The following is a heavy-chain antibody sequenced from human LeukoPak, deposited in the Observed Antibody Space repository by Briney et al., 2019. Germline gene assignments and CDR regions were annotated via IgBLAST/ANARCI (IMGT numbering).Heavy chain of an antibody. CDR2: ISYDGSNK. J-gene: IGHJ3*02. D-gene: IGHD3-10*01. CDR3: AALVKTYYYGSGIMPPDAFDI. Sequence: GGSLRLSCAASGFTLSSYSMNWVRQAPGKGLEWVAVISYDGSNKYYADSVKGRFTISRDNSKNTLYLQMNSLRAEDTAVYYCAALVKTYYYGSGIMPPDAFDIWGQGTMVTVSS. V-gene: IGHV3-30*03. CDR1: GFTLSSYS.